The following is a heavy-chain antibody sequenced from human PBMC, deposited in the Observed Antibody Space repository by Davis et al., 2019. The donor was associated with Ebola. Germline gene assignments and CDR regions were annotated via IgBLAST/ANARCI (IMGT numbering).Heavy chain of an antibody. Sequence: AASVKVSCKASGGTFSSYAISWVRQAPGQGLEWMGRIIPILGIANYAQKFQGRVTITADKSTSTAYMELSSLRSEDTAVYYCARGGLLWFGELLQPVNGMDVWGQGTTVTVSS. V-gene: IGHV1-69*04. J-gene: IGHJ6*02. CDR3: ARGGLLWFGELLQPVNGMDV. D-gene: IGHD3-10*01. CDR2: IIPILGIA. CDR1: GGTFSSYA.